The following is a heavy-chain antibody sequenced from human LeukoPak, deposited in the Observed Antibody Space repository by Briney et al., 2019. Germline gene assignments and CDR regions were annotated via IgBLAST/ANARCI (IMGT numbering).Heavy chain of an antibody. J-gene: IGHJ5*01. CDR2: INPNIGDA. D-gene: IGHD2-21*02. CDR1: GYTFTDYF. Sequence: GASVKVSCKASGYTFTDYFIHWVRQAPGQGLEWMGWINPNIGDASYAQKFQDRVTMTRDRPINTAYMELSRLTSDDTAVYYCARMALDGGDSIGFDSWGQGTLVTVSS. V-gene: IGHV1-2*02. CDR3: ARMALDGGDSIGFDS.